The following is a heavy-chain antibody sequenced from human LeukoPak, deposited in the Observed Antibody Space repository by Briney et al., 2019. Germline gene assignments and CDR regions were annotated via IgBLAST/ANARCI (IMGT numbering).Heavy chain of an antibody. J-gene: IGHJ4*02. CDR2: ISGSGGST. V-gene: IGHV3-23*01. CDR3: AKDQPSGYYGSGSYLYFDY. Sequence: GGSLRLSCAASGFTFSSYAMSWVRQAPGKGLEWVSAISGSGGSTYYADSVKGRFTISRDNSKNTLYLQMNSLRAEDTAVYYCAKDQPSGYYGSGSYLYFDYWGQGTLVTVSS. CDR1: GFTFSSYA. D-gene: IGHD3-10*01.